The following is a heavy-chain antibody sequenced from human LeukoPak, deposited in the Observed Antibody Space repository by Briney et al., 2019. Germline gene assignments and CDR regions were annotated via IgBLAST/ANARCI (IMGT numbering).Heavy chain of an antibody. CDR3: ARHRPREYSGYDPFDY. V-gene: IGHV3-74*01. CDR1: AFTFRSHW. Sequence: GGSLRLSCEGSAFTFRSHWLNWVRQPPGKGPVWVAHIDPDGTTVNYADSVKGRFTVSRDNARNTLYLFMHSLRAEDTAVYFCARHRPREYSGYDPFDYWGRGTLVTVSS. CDR2: IDPDGTTV. J-gene: IGHJ4*02. D-gene: IGHD5-12*01.